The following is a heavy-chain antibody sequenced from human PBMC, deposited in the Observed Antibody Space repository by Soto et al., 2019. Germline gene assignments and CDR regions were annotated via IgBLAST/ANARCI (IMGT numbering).Heavy chain of an antibody. CDR2: INAGNGNT. J-gene: IGHJ4*02. V-gene: IGHV1-3*01. CDR1: GYTFTSYA. CDR3: ARAPGGPGSYGQY. Sequence: QVQLVQSGAEVKKPGASVKVSCKASGYTFTSYAMHWVRQAPGQRLEWMGWINAGNGNTKYSQKFQGRVTITRDTSASTAYMELSSLRSEDKAVYYCARAPGGPGSYGQYWGQGTLVTVSS. D-gene: IGHD3-10*01.